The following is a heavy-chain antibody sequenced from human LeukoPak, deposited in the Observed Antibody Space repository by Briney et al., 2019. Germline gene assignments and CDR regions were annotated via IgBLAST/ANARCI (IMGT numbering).Heavy chain of an antibody. J-gene: IGHJ4*02. V-gene: IGHV3-30*02. CDR2: TRPDKDDE. D-gene: IGHD1-14*01. CDR3: AKGVSEWGTLGN. Sequence: TGGSLRLSCTMSGFRSSNYGLYWVRQAPDKGLEWVAFTRPDKDDEYYSDSVRGRFTISRDNPKNTLYLQMNSLGVEDTALYFCAKGVSEWGTLGNWGQGTLVTVSS. CDR1: GFRSSNYG.